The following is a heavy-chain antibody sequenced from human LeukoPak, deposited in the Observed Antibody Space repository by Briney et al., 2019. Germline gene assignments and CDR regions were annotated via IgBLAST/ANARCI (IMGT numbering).Heavy chain of an antibody. CDR2: INPNSGGT. CDR1: GYTFTGYY. D-gene: IGHD3-10*01. CDR3: AIYYYGSGSYYNALPFFGP. Sequence: GASVKVSCKASGYTFTGYYMHWVRQAPGQGLEWMGWINPNSGGTNYAQKFQGRGTMTRDTTISTAYMELRKLRSDDTAVYYCAIYYYGSGSYYNALPFFGPWGQGTLVTVSS. J-gene: IGHJ5*02. V-gene: IGHV1-2*02.